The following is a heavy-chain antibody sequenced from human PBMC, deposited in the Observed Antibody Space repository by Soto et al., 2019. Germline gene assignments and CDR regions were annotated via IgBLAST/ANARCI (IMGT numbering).Heavy chain of an antibody. J-gene: IGHJ4*02. CDR2: ISGSGGST. D-gene: IGHD1-26*01. CDR1: GFTFSSYG. V-gene: IGHV3-23*01. Sequence: PGGSLRLSCAASGFTFSSYGMHWVRQAPGKGLEWVAVISGSGGSTYYADSVKGRFTISRDNSKNTLYLQMNSLRAEDTAVYYCAKDFFIGALPRSLFDYWGQGTLVTVSS. CDR3: AKDFFIGALPRSLFDY.